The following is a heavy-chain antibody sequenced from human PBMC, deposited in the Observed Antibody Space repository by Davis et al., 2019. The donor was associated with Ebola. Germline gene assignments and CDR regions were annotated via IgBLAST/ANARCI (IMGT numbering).Heavy chain of an antibody. CDR1: GYTFTSYY. V-gene: IGHV1-2*02. J-gene: IGHJ5*02. D-gene: IGHD4-23*01. CDR3: ARTPTVVNVVAWFDP. Sequence: ASVKVSCKASGYTFTSYYMHWVRQAPGQGLEWMGWINPNSGGTNYAQKFQGRVTMTRDTSISTAYMELSRLRSDDTAVYYCARTPTVVNVVAWFDPWGQGTLVTVSS. CDR2: INPNSGGT.